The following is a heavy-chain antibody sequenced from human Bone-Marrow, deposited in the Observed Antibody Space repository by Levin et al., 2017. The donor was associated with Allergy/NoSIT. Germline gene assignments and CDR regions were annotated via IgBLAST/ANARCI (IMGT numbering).Heavy chain of an antibody. V-gene: IGHV3-23*01. J-gene: IGHJ4*02. CDR1: GFTFHNYV. Sequence: GESLKISCAASGFTFHNYVMNWVRQAPGKGLEWVSAIYGSGGGTFYADSVRGRFTVSRDNSKDTLFLQMDSLRVEDTAVYYCANDGGGNPPGEDYWGQGTLVTVSS. D-gene: IGHD1-1*01. CDR2: IYGSGGGT. CDR3: ANDGGGNPPGEDY.